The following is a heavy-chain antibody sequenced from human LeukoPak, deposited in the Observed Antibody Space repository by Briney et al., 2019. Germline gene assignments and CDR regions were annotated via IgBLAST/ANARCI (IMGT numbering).Heavy chain of an antibody. Sequence: SETLSLTCTVSGGSISSYYWSWIRQPAGKGLEWIGRIYTSGSTNYNPSLKSRVTMSVDTSKNQFSLKLSSVTAADTAVYYCAGELVMGIAARGGWFDPWGQGTLVTVSS. CDR1: GGSISSYY. V-gene: IGHV4-4*07. J-gene: IGHJ5*02. D-gene: IGHD6-13*01. CDR2: IYTSGST. CDR3: AGELVMGIAARGGWFDP.